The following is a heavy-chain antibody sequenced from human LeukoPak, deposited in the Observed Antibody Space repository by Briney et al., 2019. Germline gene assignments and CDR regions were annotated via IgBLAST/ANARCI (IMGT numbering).Heavy chain of an antibody. D-gene: IGHD3-16*01. J-gene: IGHJ3*02. Sequence: GGSLSLSCAASGFTFSSYDMHWVRHATGKGLEWVSAIGTAGDTYYPGSVKGRFTISRENAKNSLYLQMNSLRAGDTAVYYCARGGSHGGAFDIWGQGTMVTVSS. CDR3: ARGGSHGGAFDI. CDR2: IGTAGDT. V-gene: IGHV3-13*01. CDR1: GFTFSSYD.